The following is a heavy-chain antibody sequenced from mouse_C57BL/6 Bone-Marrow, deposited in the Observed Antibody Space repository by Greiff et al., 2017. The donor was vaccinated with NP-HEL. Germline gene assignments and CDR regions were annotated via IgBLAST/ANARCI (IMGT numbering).Heavy chain of an antibody. J-gene: IGHJ1*03. CDR2: IWSGGST. CDR1: GFSLTSYG. V-gene: IGHV2-2*01. CDR3: ARKGYYGSRQVYWYFDV. D-gene: IGHD1-1*01. Sequence: VQRVESGPGLVQPSQSLSITCTVSGFSLTSYGVHWVRQSPGKGLEWLGVIWSGGSTDYNAAFISRLSISKDNSKSQVFFKMNSLQADDTAIYYCARKGYYGSRQVYWYFDVWGTGTTVTVSS.